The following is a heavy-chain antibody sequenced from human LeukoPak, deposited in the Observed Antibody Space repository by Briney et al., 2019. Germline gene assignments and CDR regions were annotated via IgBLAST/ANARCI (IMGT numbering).Heavy chain of an antibody. V-gene: IGHV3-23*01. J-gene: IGHJ4*02. D-gene: IGHD6-19*01. CDR3: AKTTTGYSSGRFPGWPVDY. CDR1: GVTFSSYA. CDR2: IISIGGSK. Sequence: GSLPLPSVSPGVTFSSYAMSWVRPAPGKGLEWGAFIISIGGSKHYADSVKGRFTISRDNSKNTVYLQMTRLRAEDTAVYCCAKTTTGYSSGRFPGWPVDYWGQGTLVTVSS.